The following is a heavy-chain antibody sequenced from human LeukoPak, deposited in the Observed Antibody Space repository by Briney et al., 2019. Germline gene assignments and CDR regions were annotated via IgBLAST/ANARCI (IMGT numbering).Heavy chain of an antibody. Sequence: SETLSLTCTVSGGSISSGDYYWSWTRQPPGKGLEWIGYIYYSGSTYYNPSLKSRVTISVDTSKNQFSLKLSSVTAADTAVYYCASDYGDYAEYFQHWGQGTLVTVSS. CDR3: ASDYGDYAEYFQH. J-gene: IGHJ1*01. CDR2: IYYSGST. V-gene: IGHV4-30-4*01. D-gene: IGHD4-17*01. CDR1: GGSISSGDYY.